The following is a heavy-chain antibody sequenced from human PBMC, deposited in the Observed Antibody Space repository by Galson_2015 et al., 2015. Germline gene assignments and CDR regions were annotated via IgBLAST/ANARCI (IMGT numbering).Heavy chain of an antibody. CDR1: GFTFSSYA. V-gene: IGHV3-23*01. J-gene: IGHJ4*02. CDR3: AKGVGSDFYYANDY. Sequence: SLRLSCAASGFTFSSYAMSWVRQAPGKGLEWVSLITASGGSPYYADSVKRRFTISRDNSKNTLYLQMNSLRAEDTAMYYCAKGVGSDFYYANDYWRQGTLVTVSS. D-gene: IGHD3-22*01. CDR2: ITASGGSP.